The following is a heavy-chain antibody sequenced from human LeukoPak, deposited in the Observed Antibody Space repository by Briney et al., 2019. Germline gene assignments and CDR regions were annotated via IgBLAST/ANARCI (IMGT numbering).Heavy chain of an antibody. CDR1: GYSFTNYW. J-gene: IGHJ4*02. D-gene: IGHD1-26*01. CDR3: ARGSILGATQNYLDY. CDR2: IYPGDSDT. V-gene: IGHV5-51*01. Sequence: GGSLKISCKGSGYSFTNYWIAWVRQMPGKGLEWMGIIYPGDSDTRYSPSFQGQVTISADKSISTAYLHWSSLKASDTAMYYCARGSILGATQNYLDYWGQGTLVTVSS.